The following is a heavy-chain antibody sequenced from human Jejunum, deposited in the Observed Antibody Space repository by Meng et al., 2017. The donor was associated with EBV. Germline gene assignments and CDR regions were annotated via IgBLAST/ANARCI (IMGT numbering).Heavy chain of an antibody. V-gene: IGHV4-4*02. Sequence: QVQLQESGPGLVKPSGTLSLTCAVSTDFISSYEWWSWVRQPPGKGLEWLGEINQVGSTYYNPSLKSRVTISIDTSKRQFSLRLNSMTATDTAVYYCARASSERLLDYWGQGTLVTVSS. D-gene: IGHD1-14*01. CDR3: ARASSERLLDY. CDR1: TDFISSYEW. J-gene: IGHJ4*02. CDR2: INQVGST.